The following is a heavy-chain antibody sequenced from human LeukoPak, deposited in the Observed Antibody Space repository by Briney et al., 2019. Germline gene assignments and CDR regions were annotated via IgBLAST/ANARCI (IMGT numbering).Heavy chain of an antibody. Sequence: SQTRSLTCAISGDSVSSNSAAWNWIRQSPSRGLEWLGRTYYRAKGYNDYAVSVKSRITINPDTSKTQFSLQLNSVTPEDTAVYYCARDLLAVAGRGMGSFDYWGQGTLVTVSS. CDR2: TYYRAKGYN. CDR1: GDSVSSNSAA. J-gene: IGHJ4*02. CDR3: ARDLLAVAGRGMGSFDY. D-gene: IGHD6-19*01. V-gene: IGHV6-1*01.